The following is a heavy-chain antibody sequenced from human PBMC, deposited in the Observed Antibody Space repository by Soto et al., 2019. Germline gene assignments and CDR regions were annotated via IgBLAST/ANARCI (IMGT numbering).Heavy chain of an antibody. CDR3: ARHQRDDASRKIDC. D-gene: IGHD3-16*01. Sequence: GESLKISCHGSGYSVTSNWIGLVRQMPGKGLEWMGIINPADSDIKYSPSFQGQVTISADKSIGTAYLQWSSLKASDTAMYYCARHQRDDASRKIDCWGQGTLVTVSS. CDR1: GYSVTSNW. V-gene: IGHV5-51*01. CDR2: INPADSDI. J-gene: IGHJ4*02.